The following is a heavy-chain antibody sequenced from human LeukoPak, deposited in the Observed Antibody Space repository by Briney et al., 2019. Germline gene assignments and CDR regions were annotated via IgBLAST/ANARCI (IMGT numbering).Heavy chain of an antibody. CDR2: ISAYNGNT. J-gene: IGHJ6*02. Sequence: ASVTVSCKASGYTFTSYGISWVRQAPGQGLEWMGWISAYNGNTNYAQKLQGRVTMTTDTSTSTAYMELRSLRSDDTAVYYCARGYCSGGSCYHYYYYGMDVWGQGTTVTVSS. V-gene: IGHV1-18*01. CDR3: ARGYCSGGSCYHYYYYGMDV. CDR1: GYTFTSYG. D-gene: IGHD2-15*01.